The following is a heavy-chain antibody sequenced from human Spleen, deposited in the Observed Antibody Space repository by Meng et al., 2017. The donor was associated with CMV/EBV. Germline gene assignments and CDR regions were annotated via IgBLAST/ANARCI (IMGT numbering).Heavy chain of an antibody. J-gene: IGHJ4*02. CDR3: ARGQHISMIFVMMSIFFDY. V-gene: IGHV4-34*01. Sequence: SETLSLTCAVYGGSFSGYYWSWIRQPPGKGLEWIGEINHSGSTNYNPSLKSRLTISVDTSKNQFSLKLSSVTAADTAVYFCARGQHISMIFVMMSIFFDYWGRGTLVTVSS. D-gene: IGHD3/OR15-3a*01. CDR2: INHSGST. CDR1: GGSFSGYY.